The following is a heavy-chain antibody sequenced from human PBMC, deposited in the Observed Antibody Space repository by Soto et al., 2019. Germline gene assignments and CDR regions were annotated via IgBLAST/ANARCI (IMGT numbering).Heavy chain of an antibody. J-gene: IGHJ3*02. D-gene: IGHD2-15*01. CDR2: ISWNSGSI. CDR1: GFTFDDYA. CDR3: AKAPESPRYCSGGSCYSPNGAFDI. Sequence: GGSLRLSCAASGFTFDDYAMHWVRQAPGKGLEWVSGISWNSGSIGYADSVKGRFTISRDNAKNSLYLQMNSLRAEDTALYYCAKAPESPRYCSGGSCYSPNGAFDIWGQGTMVTVSS. V-gene: IGHV3-9*01.